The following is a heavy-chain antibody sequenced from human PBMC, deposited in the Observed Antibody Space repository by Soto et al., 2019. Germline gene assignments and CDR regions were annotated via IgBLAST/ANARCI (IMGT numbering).Heavy chain of an antibody. D-gene: IGHD3-10*01. Sequence: QLLQSGGGLVQPGGSLTLSCAASGFTFGTTDMSWVRQAPGEGLEWVSTIDGSGGITYYEDSVKGRFTISRDNARNTVYLQMNILRGDDIALYYCVKNSGWFNTWGQGALVTVSS. CDR2: IDGSGGIT. CDR3: VKNSGWFNT. CDR1: GFTFGTTD. J-gene: IGHJ5*02. V-gene: IGHV3-23*01.